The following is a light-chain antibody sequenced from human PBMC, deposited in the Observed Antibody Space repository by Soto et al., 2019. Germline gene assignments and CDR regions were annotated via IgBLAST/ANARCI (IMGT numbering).Light chain of an antibody. V-gene: IGLV2-14*01. J-gene: IGLJ2*01. CDR2: DVS. CDR1: SSDVGGYNY. CDR3: SSYTSRSTLV. Sequence: QSALTQPAYVSGSPGQSITISCTGTSSDVGGYNYVSWYQQHPGKVPKLMIYDVSNRPSGVSNRFSGSNSGNTASLTISGLQAEDEADYYCSSYTSRSTLVFGGGTKLTVL.